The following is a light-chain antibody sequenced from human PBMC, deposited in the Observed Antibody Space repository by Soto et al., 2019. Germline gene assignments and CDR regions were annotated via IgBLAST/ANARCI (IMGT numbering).Light chain of an antibody. CDR3: QQPYT. V-gene: IGKV1-9*01. CDR2: AAS. Sequence: DIPLTQSPSFLSASVGDRVTITCRASQGISSYLAWYQQKPGKAPKLLIYAASTLQSGVPSRFSGSGSGTEFTLTISSLQPEDFATYYCQQPYTFGQGTKLEIK. J-gene: IGKJ2*01. CDR1: QGISSY.